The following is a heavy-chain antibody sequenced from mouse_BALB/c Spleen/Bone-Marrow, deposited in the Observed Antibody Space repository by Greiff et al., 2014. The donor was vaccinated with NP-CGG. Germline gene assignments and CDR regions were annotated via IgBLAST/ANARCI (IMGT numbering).Heavy chain of an antibody. Sequence: EVKLVESGGRLVKPGGSLKLSCAASGFTFSSYAMSWVRQTPEKRLEWVATISSGGSYTCYADSVKGRFTISRDTAKNTLYLQMSSLRSEDTAIYYCARQDYYGSSPHWYFDVWGAGTTVTVSS. CDR2: ISSGGSYT. J-gene: IGHJ1*01. CDR1: GFTFSSYA. CDR3: ARQDYYGSSPHWYFDV. D-gene: IGHD1-1*01. V-gene: IGHV5-9-3*01.